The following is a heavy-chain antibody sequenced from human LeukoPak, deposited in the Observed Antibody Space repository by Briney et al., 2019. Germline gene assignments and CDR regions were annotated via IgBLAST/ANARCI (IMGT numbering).Heavy chain of an antibody. CDR1: GGSISSGGYY. CDR3: ARECITMVRGGAVYSYGMDV. V-gene: IGHV4-31*03. CDR2: IYYSGST. Sequence: SETLSLTCTVSGGSISSGGYYWSWIRQHPGKGLEWIGYIYYSGSTYYNPSLKSRVTISVDTSKNQFTLKLSSVTAADTAVYYCARECITMVRGGAVYSYGMDVWGQGTTVTVSS. J-gene: IGHJ6*02. D-gene: IGHD3-10*01.